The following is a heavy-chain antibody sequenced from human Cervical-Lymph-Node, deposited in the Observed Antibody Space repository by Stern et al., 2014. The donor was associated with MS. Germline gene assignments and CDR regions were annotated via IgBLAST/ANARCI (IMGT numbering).Heavy chain of an antibody. V-gene: IGHV3-73*01. D-gene: IGHD3-10*01. CDR1: GLLFSGAS. Sequence: VQLVQSGGGLVQPGGSLKLSCAASGLLFSGASMHWVRQPSGKGLEWIGRIRSKSNAYTATYTASVKGRFTISRDDSKSTAYLQLNSLKTEDTAVYYCVSDGSGWRNWGQGTLVTVSS. J-gene: IGHJ4*02. CDR3: VSDGSGWRN. CDR2: IRSKSNAYTA.